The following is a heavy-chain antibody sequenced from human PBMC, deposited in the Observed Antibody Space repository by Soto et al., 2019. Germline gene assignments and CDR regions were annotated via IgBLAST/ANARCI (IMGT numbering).Heavy chain of an antibody. Sequence: GGSLRLSCAASGFTFSSYAMHWVRQAPGKGLEWVAVISYDGSNKYYADSVKGRFTISRDNSKNTLYLQMNSLRAEDTAVYYSARSSNPRANWNDGENAFDIWGQGTMVTVSS. CDR3: ARSSNPRANWNDGENAFDI. D-gene: IGHD1-1*01. V-gene: IGHV3-30-3*01. J-gene: IGHJ3*02. CDR1: GFTFSSYA. CDR2: ISYDGSNK.